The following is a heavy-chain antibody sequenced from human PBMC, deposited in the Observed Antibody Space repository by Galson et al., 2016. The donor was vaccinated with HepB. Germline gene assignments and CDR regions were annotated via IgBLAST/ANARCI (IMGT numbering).Heavy chain of an antibody. J-gene: IGHJ1*01. D-gene: IGHD2-15*01. V-gene: IGHV3-23*01. Sequence: SLRLSCAASGFPFNTYAMTWVRQAPGKGLEWVSGVSGHAGSTYYADSVKGRFAISRDNFKSTLYLQMNSLRADHTAVYYCARANIIMVTLGVFLDTWGQGTLVTVSS. CDR1: GFPFNTYA. CDR2: VSGHAGST. CDR3: ARANIIMVTLGVFLDT.